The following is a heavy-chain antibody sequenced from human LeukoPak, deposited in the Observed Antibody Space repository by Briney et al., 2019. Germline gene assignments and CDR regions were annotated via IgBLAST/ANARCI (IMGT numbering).Heavy chain of an antibody. D-gene: IGHD3-22*01. V-gene: IGHV4-34*01. CDR2: INHSGST. CDR3: ARAPFSGYYYTWFDP. Sequence: PSETLSLTCAVYGGSFSGYYWSWIRQPPGKGLEWIGEINHSGSTNYNPSLKSRVTISVDTSKNQFSLKLSSVTAADTAVYYCARAPFSGYYYTWFDPWGQGTLVTVSS. J-gene: IGHJ5*02. CDR1: GGSFSGYY.